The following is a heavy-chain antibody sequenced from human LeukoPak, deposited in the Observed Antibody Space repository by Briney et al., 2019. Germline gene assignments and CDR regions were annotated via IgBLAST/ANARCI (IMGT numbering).Heavy chain of an antibody. V-gene: IGHV1-69*06. CDR1: AGTFSRYA. J-gene: IGHJ3*02. Sequence: GSSVKVSCKTSAGTFSRYAISWVRQAPGQGLEWMGRITPMSATQSQTQWIQGRVTITADISTNTVYLDLSSLRSEDTALYFCAGDPPGTPVGFDIWGQGTMVTVSS. D-gene: IGHD3-10*01. CDR3: AGDPPGTPVGFDI. CDR2: ITPMSATQ.